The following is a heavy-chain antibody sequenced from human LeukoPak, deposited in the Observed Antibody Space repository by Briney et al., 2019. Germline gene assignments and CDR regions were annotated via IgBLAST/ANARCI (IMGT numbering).Heavy chain of an antibody. CDR3: ARERRIAAAGPWGDY. Sequence: SETLSLTCTVSGGSISSSSYYWGWIHQPPGKGLEWIGSIYYSGSTYYNPSLKSRVTISVGTSKNQFSLKLSSVTAADTAVYYCARERRIAAAGPWGDYWGQGTLVTVSS. D-gene: IGHD6-13*01. CDR2: IYYSGST. CDR1: GGSISSSSYY. J-gene: IGHJ4*02. V-gene: IGHV4-39*07.